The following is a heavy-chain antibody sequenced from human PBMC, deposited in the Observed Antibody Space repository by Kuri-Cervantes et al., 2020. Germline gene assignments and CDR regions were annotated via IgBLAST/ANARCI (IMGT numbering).Heavy chain of an antibody. V-gene: IGHV3-30*02. J-gene: IGHJ4*02. CDR3: ARGSRSFDY. CDR1: GFTFSSYG. CDR2: IRYDGSNE. Sequence: GESLKISCAASGFTFSSYGMHWVRQAPGKGLEWVAFIRYDGSNEYYADSVKGRFTISRDNAKNSLYLQMSSLRAEDTAVYYCARGSRSFDYWGQGTLVTVSS.